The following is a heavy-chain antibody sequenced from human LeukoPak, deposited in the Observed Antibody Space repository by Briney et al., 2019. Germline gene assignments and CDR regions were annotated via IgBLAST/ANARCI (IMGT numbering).Heavy chain of an antibody. V-gene: IGHV1-2*02. CDR3: AREGTTRIAAAGSWGYYYYYYMDV. D-gene: IGHD6-13*01. CDR1: GYTFTGYY. Sequence: RASVKVSCKASGYTFTGYYMHWVRQAPGQGLEWMGWINPNSGGTNYAQKFQGRVTITRDTSISTAYMELSRLRSDDTAVYYCAREGTTRIAAAGSWGYYYYYYMDVWGKGTTVTVSS. CDR2: INPNSGGT. J-gene: IGHJ6*03.